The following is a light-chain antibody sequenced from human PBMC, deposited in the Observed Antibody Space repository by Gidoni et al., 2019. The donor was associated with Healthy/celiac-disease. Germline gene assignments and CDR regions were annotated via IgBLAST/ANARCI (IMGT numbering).Light chain of an antibody. Sequence: QSVLTQPPSVSGAPGQRVTISCTGSSSNIGAGYDVHWYQQLPGTAPNLLIYGNSNRPSGVPDRFSGSKSGTSASLAITGLQAEDEADYYCQSYDSSLSGSMVVFGGGTKLTVL. V-gene: IGLV1-40*01. J-gene: IGLJ2*01. CDR1: SSNIGAGYD. CDR3: QSYDSSLSGSMVV. CDR2: GNS.